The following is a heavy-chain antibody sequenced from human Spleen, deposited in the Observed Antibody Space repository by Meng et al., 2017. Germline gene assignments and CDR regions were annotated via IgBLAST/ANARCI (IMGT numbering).Heavy chain of an antibody. V-gene: IGHV3-9*01. D-gene: IGHD4-17*01. Sequence: SLKISCAASGFTFDDYAMHWVRQAPGKGLEWVSGISWNSGSIGYADSVKGRFTISRDNAKNSLYLQMNSLRAEDTAVYYCARDRTTVTTFLGVLNWFDPWGQGNLVTGAS. CDR2: ISWNSGSI. CDR3: ARDRTTVTTFLGVLNWFDP. J-gene: IGHJ5*02. CDR1: GFTFDDYA.